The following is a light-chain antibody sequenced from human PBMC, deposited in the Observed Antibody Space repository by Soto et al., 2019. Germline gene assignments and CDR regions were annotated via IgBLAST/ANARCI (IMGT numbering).Light chain of an antibody. J-gene: IGLJ1*01. Sequence: QSALTQPPSVSGSPGQSVAISCTGTSSDVGSYNRVSWYQQPPGAAPKLMIYEVSNRPSGVPDRFSGSKSGNTASLTISGLQAEDEADYYFNSYTGSSTYVFGTVTKLTVL. CDR2: EVS. CDR3: NSYTGSSTYV. V-gene: IGLV2-18*02. CDR1: SSDVGSYNR.